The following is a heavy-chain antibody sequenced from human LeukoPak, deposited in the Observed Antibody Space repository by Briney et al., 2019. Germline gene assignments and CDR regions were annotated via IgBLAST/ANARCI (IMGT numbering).Heavy chain of an antibody. Sequence: PSETLSLTCTVSGGSISSYYWSWILQPQGKGLEWIGYIYTSGSTNYNPSLKNRVTISVDTSKNQFSLKLSSVTAADTAVYYCARTAPNYYYYYMDVWGKGTTVTVSS. V-gene: IGHV4-4*09. D-gene: IGHD5-18*01. J-gene: IGHJ6*03. CDR2: IYTSGST. CDR1: GGSISSYY. CDR3: ARTAPNYYYYYMDV.